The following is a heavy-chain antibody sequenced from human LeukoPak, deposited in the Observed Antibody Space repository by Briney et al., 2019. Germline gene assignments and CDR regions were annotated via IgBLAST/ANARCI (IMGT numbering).Heavy chain of an antibody. Sequence: SVKVSCKASGGTFSSYAISCVRQAPGQGLEWMGGIIPIFGTANYAQKFQGRVTITTDESTSTAYMELSSLRSEDTAVYYCASGFLGIVGYCSSTSCFRHPFDYWGQGTLVTVSS. CDR2: IIPIFGTA. CDR3: ASGFLGIVGYCSSTSCFRHPFDY. D-gene: IGHD2-2*01. CDR1: GGTFSSYA. J-gene: IGHJ4*02. V-gene: IGHV1-69*05.